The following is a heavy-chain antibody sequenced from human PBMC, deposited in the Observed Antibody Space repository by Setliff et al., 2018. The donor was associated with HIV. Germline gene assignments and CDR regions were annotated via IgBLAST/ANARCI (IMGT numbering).Heavy chain of an antibody. CDR2: IYSSGST. CDR1: GGSISSNY. CDR3: ARGAELLWFGELHNIPYFDY. Sequence: KSSETLSLTCTVSGGSISSNYWSWIRQPPGQGLEWIGYIYSSGSTNYNPSLKSRVTISVDTSKNLFALKLSSVTAADTAVYYCARGAELLWFGELHNIPYFDYWGQGTLVTVSS. D-gene: IGHD3-10*01. J-gene: IGHJ4*02. V-gene: IGHV4-59*12.